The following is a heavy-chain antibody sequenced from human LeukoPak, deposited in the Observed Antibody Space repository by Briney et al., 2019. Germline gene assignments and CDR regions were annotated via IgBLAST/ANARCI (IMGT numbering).Heavy chain of an antibody. J-gene: IGHJ4*02. CDR2: ISGSGGST. D-gene: IGHD3-3*01. CDR3: ATNDYDFWSGYPPFDY. CDR1: GFTFSSYA. V-gene: IGHV3-23*01. Sequence: GGSLRLSCAASGFTFSSYAMSWVRQAPGKGLEWVSAISGSGGSTYYADSVKGRFTIFRDNSKNTLYLQMNSLRAEDTAVYYCATNDYDFWSGYPPFDYWGQGTLVTVSS.